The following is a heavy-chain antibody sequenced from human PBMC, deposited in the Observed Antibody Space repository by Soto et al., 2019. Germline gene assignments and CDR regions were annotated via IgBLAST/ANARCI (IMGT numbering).Heavy chain of an antibody. CDR3: ISHSPEDMIRT. D-gene: IGHD2-15*01. Sequence: PGGSLRLSCAASGFTFSGSSVHWARQASGKGLEWVGRIRNKANSYATAYAASVRGRFTISRDDSKNTAFLQMNSLNTEDTAVYYCISHSPEDMIRTWGQGTLVTVSS. V-gene: IGHV3-73*01. CDR1: GFTFSGSS. CDR2: IRNKANSYAT. J-gene: IGHJ4*02.